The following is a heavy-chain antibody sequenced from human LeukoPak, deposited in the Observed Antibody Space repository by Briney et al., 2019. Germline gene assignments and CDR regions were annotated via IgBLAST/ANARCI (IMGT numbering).Heavy chain of an antibody. Sequence: ASVKVSCKASGYTFTSYDINWVRQAPGQGLEWMGIINPSGGSTSYAQKFQGRVTMTRDTSTSTVYMELSSLRSEDTAVYYCARGGVGAVAAFDIWGQGTMVTVSS. CDR3: ARGGVGAVAAFDI. V-gene: IGHV1-46*01. D-gene: IGHD1-26*01. CDR2: INPSGGST. CDR1: GYTFTSYD. J-gene: IGHJ3*02.